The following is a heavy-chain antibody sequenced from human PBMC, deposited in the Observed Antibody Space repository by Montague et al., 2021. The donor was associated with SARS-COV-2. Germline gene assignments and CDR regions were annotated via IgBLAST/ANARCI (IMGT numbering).Heavy chain of an antibody. CDR1: GSSISSETHY. J-gene: IGHJ4*02. CDR3: ASQPIPVTGSGEFDY. Sequence: SETLSLTCTVSGSSISSETHYWGWIRQPPGKGLEWIGSIFYSGSTYYNSSLKSRVSISVDTSKNQFSLRLRSVTAADTAVYHCASQPIPVTGSGEFDYWGPGTLVTVSS. D-gene: IGHD6-19*01. CDR2: IFYSGST. V-gene: IGHV4-39*01.